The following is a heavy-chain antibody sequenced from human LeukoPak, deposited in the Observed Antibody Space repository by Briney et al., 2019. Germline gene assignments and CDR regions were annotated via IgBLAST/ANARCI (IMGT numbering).Heavy chain of an antibody. D-gene: IGHD3-10*01. CDR1: GGSISSYY. J-gene: IGHJ4*02. V-gene: IGHV4-59*01. CDR3: ARSSLRGVINY. Sequence: TSETLSLTCTVSGGSISSYYWSWIRQPPGKGLEWIGYIYYSGSTNYNPSLKSRVTISVDTSKNQFSLKLSSVTAADTAVYYCARSSLRGVINYWGQGTLVTVSS. CDR2: IYYSGST.